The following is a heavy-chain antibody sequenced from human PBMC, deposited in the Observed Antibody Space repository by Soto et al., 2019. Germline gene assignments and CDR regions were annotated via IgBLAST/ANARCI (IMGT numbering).Heavy chain of an antibody. CDR2: IIPILGIA. Sequence: QVQLVQSGAEVKKPGSSVKVSCKASGGTFSNYTISWVRQAPGQGLEWMGRIIPILGIANYAQKFQGRVTITADKSTSTAYMELSSLRSEDTAVYYCARWRGAVANTNWFDPWGQGTLVTVSS. D-gene: IGHD6-19*01. CDR3: ARWRGAVANTNWFDP. CDR1: GGTFSNYT. V-gene: IGHV1-69*02. J-gene: IGHJ5*02.